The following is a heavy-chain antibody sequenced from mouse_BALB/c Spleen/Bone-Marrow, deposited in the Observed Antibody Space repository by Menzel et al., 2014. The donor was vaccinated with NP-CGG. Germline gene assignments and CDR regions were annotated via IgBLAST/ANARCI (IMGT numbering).Heavy chain of an antibody. D-gene: IGHD2-1*01. J-gene: IGHJ4*01. CDR3: ARYGNGLMGY. CDR2: IDTANGNT. CDR1: GFNIKDTY. Sequence: VHVKQSGAELVKPGASVKLSCTASGFNIKDTYMHWVKQRPEQGLEWIGRIDTANGNTKYDPKFQGKATITADTSSNTAYLQLGSLTSEDTAVYYCARYGNGLMGYWGQGTSVTVSS. V-gene: IGHV14-3*02.